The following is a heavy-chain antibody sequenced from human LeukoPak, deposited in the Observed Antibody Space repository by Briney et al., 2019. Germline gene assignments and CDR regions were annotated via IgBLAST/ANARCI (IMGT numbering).Heavy chain of an antibody. D-gene: IGHD7-27*01. CDR1: EFTFSDYY. J-gene: IGHJ5*02. V-gene: IGHV3-11*06. CDR3: ARDSTGDHWFDP. CDR2: ISSSRSYT. Sequence: GGSLRLSCAASEFTFSDYYMSWIRQAPGKGLEWVSYISSSRSYTNYADSVKGRFTISRDNAKNSLYLRMNSLRAEDTAVYYCARDSTGDHWFDPWGQGTLVTVSS.